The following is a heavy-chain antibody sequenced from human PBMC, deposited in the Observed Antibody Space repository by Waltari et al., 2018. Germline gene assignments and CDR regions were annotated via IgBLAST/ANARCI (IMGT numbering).Heavy chain of an antibody. J-gene: IGHJ3*02. D-gene: IGHD2-15*01. CDR3: ARRHGGWSDAFDI. Sequence: QLQLQESGPGLVKPSETLSLTCTVSGASISSSAYYWGWIRQPPGKGLECIGSIRHSGNTYYNPSLKSRVTISLGTSKNQFPLKVSAVTGADTAVYYCARRHGGWSDAFDIWGQGTMVTVSS. CDR1: GASISSSAYY. CDR2: IRHSGNT. V-gene: IGHV4-39*01.